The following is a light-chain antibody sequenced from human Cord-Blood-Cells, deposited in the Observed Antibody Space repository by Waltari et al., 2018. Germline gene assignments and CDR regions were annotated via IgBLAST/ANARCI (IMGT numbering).Light chain of an antibody. J-gene: IGLJ3*02. V-gene: IGLV2-23*01. CDR3: CSYAGSSTWV. CDR1: SSDVGSYNL. CDR2: EGS. Sequence: QSALNQPASVSGSPGQSITISCTGTSSDVGSYNLVSWYQQHPGKAPKLMIYEGSKRPSGFSNRFSGSKSGNTASLTISGLQAEDEADYYCCSYAGSSTWVFGGGTNLTIL.